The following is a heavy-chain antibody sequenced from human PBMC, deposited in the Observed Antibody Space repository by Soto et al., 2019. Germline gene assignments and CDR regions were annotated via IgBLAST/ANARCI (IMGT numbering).Heavy chain of an antibody. V-gene: IGHV4-31*03. Sequence: QVQLQESGPGLVKPSQTLSLTCTVSGGSISSGGYYWSWIRQHPGKGLEWIGYIYYSGSTYYNPSRTSXXTXSXXTSKSQFSLKLSSVTAADTAVYYCARGFDYGDYDYWGQGTLVTVSS. CDR2: IYYSGST. CDR3: ARGFDYGDYDY. D-gene: IGHD4-17*01. CDR1: GGSISSGGYY. J-gene: IGHJ4*02.